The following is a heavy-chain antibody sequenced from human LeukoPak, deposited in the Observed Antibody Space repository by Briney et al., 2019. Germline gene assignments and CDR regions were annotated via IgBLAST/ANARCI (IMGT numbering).Heavy chain of an antibody. V-gene: IGHV3-30*18. J-gene: IGHJ6*02. CDR2: ISYDGSNK. CDR1: WFTFSSYG. CDR3: AKDWRWETTCYGMNV. Sequence: SGGSLRLPCAASWFTFSSYGVQWVRPAPGKGLAGVALISYDGSNKYYAESVKGRFTISRDHSKNTLYLQMNRLRAEDTAVYYCAKDWRWETTCYGMNVWGQGTTVTVSS. D-gene: IGHD1-26*01.